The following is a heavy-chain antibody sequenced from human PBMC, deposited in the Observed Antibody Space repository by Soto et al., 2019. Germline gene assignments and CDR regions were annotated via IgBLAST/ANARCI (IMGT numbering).Heavy chain of an antibody. D-gene: IGHD3-22*01. Sequence: PSETLSLTCTVSGGSISSYYWSWIRQPAGKVLEWIGRIYTSGSTNYNPSLKSRVTMSVDTSKNQFSLKLSSVTAADTAVYYCARAPYYYDSSGYWPDYYYYGMDVWGQGTTVTVSS. CDR1: GGSISSYY. CDR3: ARAPYYYDSSGYWPDYYYYGMDV. V-gene: IGHV4-4*07. J-gene: IGHJ6*02. CDR2: IYTSGST.